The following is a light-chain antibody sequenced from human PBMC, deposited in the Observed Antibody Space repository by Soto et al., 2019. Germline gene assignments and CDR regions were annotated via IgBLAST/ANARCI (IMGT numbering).Light chain of an antibody. CDR2: SND. CDR3: AAWDDSLNGYV. V-gene: IGLV1-44*01. Sequence: QSVLTQPPSASGTPGQRVTISCSGSSSNIGSNTVNWYQQFQGTAPKLLIYSNDQRPSGVPDRFSGSKSGTSASLAISGLQSEDEADYNCAAWDDSLNGYVFGTGTKLTVL. J-gene: IGLJ1*01. CDR1: SSNIGSNT.